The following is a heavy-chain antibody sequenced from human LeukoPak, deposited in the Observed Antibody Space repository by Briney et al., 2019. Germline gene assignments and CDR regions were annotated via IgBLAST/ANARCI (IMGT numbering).Heavy chain of an antibody. V-gene: IGHV1-8*02. J-gene: IGHJ5*02. CDR2: MNPNSGNT. Sequence: ASVKVSCKASGYTFTSYGISWVRQAPGQGLEWMGWMNPNSGNTGYAQKFQGRVTMTRDTSISTAYMELSRLRSDDTAVYYCARRRGYGDYRPSGWFDPWGQGTLVTISS. CDR1: GYTFTSYG. D-gene: IGHD4-17*01. CDR3: ARRRGYGDYRPSGWFDP.